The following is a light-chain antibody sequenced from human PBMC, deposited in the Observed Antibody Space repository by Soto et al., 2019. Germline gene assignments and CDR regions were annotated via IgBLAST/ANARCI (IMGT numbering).Light chain of an antibody. CDR1: SSNIGSNF. Sequence: QSVLTQPPSASGTPGQTVIISCSGSSSNIGSNFVYWYQQLPGTAPKLLIYRDNQRPSGVPDRFSGSKSGTSASLAIRGLRSEDEADYYGSEWDDSLRGWVFGEGTKLTVL. CDR2: RDN. J-gene: IGLJ3*02. CDR3: SEWDDSLRGWV. V-gene: IGLV1-47*01.